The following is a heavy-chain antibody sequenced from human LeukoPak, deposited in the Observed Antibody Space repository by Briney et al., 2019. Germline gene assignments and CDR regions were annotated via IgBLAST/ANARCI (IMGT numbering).Heavy chain of an antibody. CDR3: ANLYSSSYIVSDY. J-gene: IGHJ4*02. V-gene: IGHV1-2*06. CDR1: GYTFTGYY. D-gene: IGHD6-13*01. CDR2: INPNSGGT. Sequence: ASVKVSCKASGYTFTGYYMHWVRQAPGQGLEWMGRINPNSGGTNYAQKFQGRVTVTRDTSISTAYMELSRLRSDDTAVYYCANLYSSSYIVSDYWGQGTLVTVSS.